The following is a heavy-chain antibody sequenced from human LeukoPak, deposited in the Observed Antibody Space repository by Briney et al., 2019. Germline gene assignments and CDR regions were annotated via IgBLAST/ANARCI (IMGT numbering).Heavy chain of an antibody. CDR2: INANSGNT. D-gene: IGHD3-9*01. CDR3: ARDFDWRNYPY. Sequence: GASVKVSCKASGYTFTSYGISWVRQAPGQGLEWMGWINANSGNTNYAQKLQGRVTMTTDTSTSTAYMELTSLRSDDTEVYSCARDFDWRNYPYWGERTLVTVSS. CDR1: GYTFTSYG. V-gene: IGHV1-18*04. J-gene: IGHJ4*02.